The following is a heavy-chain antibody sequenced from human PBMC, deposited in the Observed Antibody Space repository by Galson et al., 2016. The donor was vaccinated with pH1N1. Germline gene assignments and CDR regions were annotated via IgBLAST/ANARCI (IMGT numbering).Heavy chain of an antibody. CDR2: IYSGGIT. V-gene: IGHV3-53*04. CDR3: VRRLTLNCGGDCAPYYYYGMDV. CDR1: GFNVNNTY. Sequence: SLRLSCAASGFNVNNTYMNWVRQAPGKGLEWVSIIYSGGITKHAQSVKGRFTISRHNSKNTVYLQMNSLRPEDTAVYYCVRRLTLNCGGDCAPYYYYGMDVWGQGTTVTVSS. J-gene: IGHJ6*02. D-gene: IGHD2-21*02.